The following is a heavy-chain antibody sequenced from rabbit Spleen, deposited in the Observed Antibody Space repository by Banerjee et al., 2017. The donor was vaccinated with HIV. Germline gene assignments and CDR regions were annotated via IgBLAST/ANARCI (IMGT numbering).Heavy chain of an antibody. D-gene: IGHD1-1*01. V-gene: IGHV1S45*01. CDR2: IYGGSSGST. CDR1: GFSFSSSYW. J-gene: IGHJ4*01. CDR3: ARDRADDVDTFFDL. Sequence: QEQLEESGGGLVKPEGSLTLTCTASGFSFSSSYWISWVRQAPGKGLEWIAWIYGGSSGSTYYATWAKGRFTISKTSSTTVTLQMTSLTAADTATYFCARDRADDVDTFFDLWGQGTLVTVS.